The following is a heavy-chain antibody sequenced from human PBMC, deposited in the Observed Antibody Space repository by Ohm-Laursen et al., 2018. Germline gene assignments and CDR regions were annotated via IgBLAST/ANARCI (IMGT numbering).Heavy chain of an antibody. D-gene: IGHD6-13*01. CDR1: GGTFSSYA. CDR3: ARVVGSSRHN. J-gene: IGHJ4*02. V-gene: IGHV1-69*04. CDR2: IIPILGIA. Sequence: SVKVSCKVSGGTFSSYAISWVRQAPGQGLEWMGRIIPILGIANYAQKFQGRVTITADKSTSTAYMELSSLRSEDTAVYYCARVVGSSRHNWGQGTLVTVAS.